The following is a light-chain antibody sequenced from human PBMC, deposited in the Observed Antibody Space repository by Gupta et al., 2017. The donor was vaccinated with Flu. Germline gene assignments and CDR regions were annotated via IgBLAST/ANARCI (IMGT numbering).Light chain of an antibody. CDR2: EVY. V-gene: IGLV2-14*01. J-gene: IGLJ3*02. Sequence: QSALTHPASVSVSPGQSVTIACTGTSSDVGAYNYVSWFQQHPATAPKLMIYEVYNRTSGVSNRFSGSKAGTTASLNISGLQDEDEADYYCSSYTNSSSLVFGGGTKLTVL. CDR3: SSYTNSSSLV. CDR1: SSDVGAYNY.